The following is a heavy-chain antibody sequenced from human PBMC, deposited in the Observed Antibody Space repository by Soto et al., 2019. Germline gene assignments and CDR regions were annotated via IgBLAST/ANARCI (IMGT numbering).Heavy chain of an antibody. D-gene: IGHD2-15*01. CDR2: MNPNSGKT. CDR3: ARVMLGGHSDY. J-gene: IGHJ4*02. Sequence: ASVKVSCKASGYSFTSYEINWVRQAPGQGLEWMGWMNPNSGKTGYGQKFQGRVTMTRNTSIRTAYIDLSSLSSDDTAVYYCARVMLGGHSDYWGQGTLVTVSS. V-gene: IGHV1-8*02. CDR1: GYSFTSYE.